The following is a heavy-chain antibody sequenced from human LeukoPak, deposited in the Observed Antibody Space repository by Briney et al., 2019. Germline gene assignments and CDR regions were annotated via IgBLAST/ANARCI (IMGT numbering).Heavy chain of an antibody. Sequence: KPSETLSLTCAVSGYSISSGYYWGWIRQPPGKGLEWIGSIYHSGSTYYNPSLKSRVTISVDTSKNQFSLKLSSVTAADTAVYYCASAVTIFGVGGWGQGTLVTVSS. V-gene: IGHV4-38-2*01. CDR3: ASAVTIFGVGG. D-gene: IGHD3-3*01. CDR1: GYSISSGYY. J-gene: IGHJ4*02. CDR2: IYHSGST.